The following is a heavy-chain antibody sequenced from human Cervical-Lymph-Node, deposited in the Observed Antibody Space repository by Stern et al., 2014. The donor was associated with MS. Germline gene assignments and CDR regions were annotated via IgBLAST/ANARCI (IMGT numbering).Heavy chain of an antibody. V-gene: IGHV3-30*03. CDR1: GFAFSTYG. D-gene: IGHD6-19*01. CDR2: ISFDGAKT. CDR3: ARGSDWYPLDY. J-gene: IGHJ4*02. Sequence: VQLLESGGGVVQPGRSLRLSCSPSGFAFSTYGMHWVRQAPGKVLEWVALISFDGAKTYYADSVKGRFTISRDNPKNTLYLQMKSLRGEDTAVYYCARGSDWYPLDYWGQGTLVTVSS.